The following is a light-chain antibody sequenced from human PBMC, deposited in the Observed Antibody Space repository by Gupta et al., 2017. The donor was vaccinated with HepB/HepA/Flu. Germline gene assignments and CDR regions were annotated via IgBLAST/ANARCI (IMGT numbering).Light chain of an antibody. CDR1: QGISGY. CDR3: QQFESYPLT. CDR2: AAS. V-gene: IGKV1-9*01. J-gene: IGKJ4*01. Sequence: DIQLTQSPSFLSASVGDRVTITCRASQGISGYLGWYQQKPGKAPKLLIFAASTLQSGVTSRFSGSGSGTEFTLTISSLQPEDFATYYCQQFESYPLTFGGGAKVEIK.